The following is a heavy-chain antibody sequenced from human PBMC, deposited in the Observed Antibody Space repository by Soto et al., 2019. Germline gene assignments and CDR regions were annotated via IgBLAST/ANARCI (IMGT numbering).Heavy chain of an antibody. CDR3: AKTPYDFWSGYYTGGVDFDY. D-gene: IGHD3-3*01. J-gene: IGHJ4*02. V-gene: IGHV3-23*01. CDR1: GFTFSSYA. CDR2: ISGSGGST. Sequence: GGSLRLSCAASGFTFSSYAMSWVRQAPGKGLEWVSAISGSGGSTYYADSVKGRFTISRDNSKNTLYLQMNSLRAEDTAVYYCAKTPYDFWSGYYTGGVDFDYWGQGTLVTVSS.